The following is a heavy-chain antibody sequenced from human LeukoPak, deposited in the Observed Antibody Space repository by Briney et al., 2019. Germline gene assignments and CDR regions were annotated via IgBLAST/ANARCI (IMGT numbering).Heavy chain of an antibody. Sequence: GGSLRLSCAASGFSVSSNYLTWLRQAPGKGLECVSVIYSDSSTYYADSVKGRFTFSRDNSKNTLYLQMNSLRAEDTAVYYCAKGGMSTIVRGVIGYMDVWGKGTTVTISS. J-gene: IGHJ6*03. CDR2: IYSDSST. D-gene: IGHD3-10*01. CDR1: GFSVSSNY. V-gene: IGHV3-66*01. CDR3: AKGGMSTIVRGVIGYMDV.